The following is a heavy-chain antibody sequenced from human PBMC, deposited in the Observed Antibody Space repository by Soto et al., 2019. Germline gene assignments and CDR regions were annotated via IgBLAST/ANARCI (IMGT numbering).Heavy chain of an antibody. CDR1: GGSISSSNW. CDR3: ARVGRSGGNYYGMDV. CDR2: IYHSGST. Sequence: QVQLQESGPGLVKPSGTLSLTCAVSGGSISSSNWWSWVRQPPGKGLEWIGEIYHSGSTNYNPSLKSRVTTSVDKSKNPFSLKLSSVTAADTAVYYCARVGRSGGNYYGMDVWGQGTTVTVSS. V-gene: IGHV4-4*02. J-gene: IGHJ6*02. D-gene: IGHD2-15*01.